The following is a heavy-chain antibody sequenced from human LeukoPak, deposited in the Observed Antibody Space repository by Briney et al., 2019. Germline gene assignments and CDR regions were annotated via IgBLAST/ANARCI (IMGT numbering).Heavy chain of an antibody. Sequence: GASVKVSCKASGYTFTGYYMHWVRQAPGQGLEWMGWINPNSGGTNYAQKFQGRVTMTEDTSTDTAYMELSSLRSEDTAVYYCATERGGGYYDSSGYYRAEYFQHWGQGTLVTVSS. CDR1: GYTFTGYY. J-gene: IGHJ1*01. V-gene: IGHV1-2*02. CDR2: INPNSGGT. D-gene: IGHD3-22*01. CDR3: ATERGGGYYDSSGYYRAEYFQH.